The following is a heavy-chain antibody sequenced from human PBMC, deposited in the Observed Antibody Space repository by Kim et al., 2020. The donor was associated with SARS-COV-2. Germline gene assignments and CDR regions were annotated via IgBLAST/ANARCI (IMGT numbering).Heavy chain of an antibody. CDR1: GASISRSIYY. CDR2: IFHSGST. CDR3: ARVGDQLLGLYYFDS. V-gene: IGHV4-39*07. Sequence: SETLSLTCTVSGASISRSIYYWGWIRQPPGKGLEWIGSIFHSGSTYYNSSLKSRVTISIDTSKNQFSLKLDSVTAADTAFYYCARVGDQLLGLYYFDSWGQGTLVTVSS. J-gene: IGHJ4*02. D-gene: IGHD2-8*02.